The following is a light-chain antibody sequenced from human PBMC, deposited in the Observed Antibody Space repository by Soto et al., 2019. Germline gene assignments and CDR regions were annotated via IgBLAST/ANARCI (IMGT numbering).Light chain of an antibody. CDR1: QTISSW. CDR3: QQYNSYSRT. CDR2: KAS. Sequence: DILMTQSPSTLSASVGDRVTITCRASQTISSWVAWYQQKPGRAPKLLIYKASSLETGVPSRFSGSGSGTEFTLTISGLQPDDFATYYCQQYNSYSRTFGQGTKVDIK. J-gene: IGKJ1*01. V-gene: IGKV1-5*03.